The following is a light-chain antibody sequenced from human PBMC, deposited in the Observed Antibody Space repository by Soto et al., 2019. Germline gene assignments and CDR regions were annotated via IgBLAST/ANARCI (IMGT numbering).Light chain of an antibody. J-gene: IGLJ1*01. CDR2: EVS. Sequence: QSVLTQPASVSGSPGQSITISCTGTSSDVGSYNLVSWYQQHPGKAPKLMIYEVSKRPSGVSNRFSGSKSRNTASLTISGLQAEDEADYYCCSYAGSITPYVFGTGTKVTVL. V-gene: IGLV2-23*02. CDR3: CSYAGSITPYV. CDR1: SSDVGSYNL.